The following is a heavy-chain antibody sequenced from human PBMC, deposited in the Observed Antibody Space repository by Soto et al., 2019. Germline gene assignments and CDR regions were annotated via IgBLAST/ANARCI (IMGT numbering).Heavy chain of an antibody. CDR2: INHSGST. CDR3: ARGRHKQTYYYYYGMDV. Sequence: PSETLSLTCAVYGGSFSGYYWSWIRQPPGKWLEWIGEINHSGSTNYNPSLKSRVTISVDTSKNQFSLKLSSVTAADTAVYYCARGRHKQTYYYYYGMDVWGQGTTVTVSS. V-gene: IGHV4-34*01. CDR1: GGSFSGYY. J-gene: IGHJ6*02. D-gene: IGHD2-21*01.